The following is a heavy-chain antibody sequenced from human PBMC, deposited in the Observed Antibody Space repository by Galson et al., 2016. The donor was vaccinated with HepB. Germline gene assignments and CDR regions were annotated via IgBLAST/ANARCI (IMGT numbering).Heavy chain of an antibody. V-gene: IGHV3-30*04. Sequence: SLRPSCAASGFTFSSFAMHWVRQSPGKGLAWVAVISYDGSNKYYAASVQGRFSISRDNSKNTLSLQMNSLRAEDTAVYYCAREDQDYGDYSPLSGYYNCGMDVWGQGTTVTVSS. D-gene: IGHD4-17*01. J-gene: IGHJ6*02. CDR2: ISYDGSNK. CDR1: GFTFSSFA. CDR3: AREDQDYGDYSPLSGYYNCGMDV.